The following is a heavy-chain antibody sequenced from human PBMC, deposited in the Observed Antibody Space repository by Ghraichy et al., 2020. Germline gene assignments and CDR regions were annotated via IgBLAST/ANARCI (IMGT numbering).Heavy chain of an antibody. V-gene: IGHV4-59*08. D-gene: IGHD3-10*01. Sequence: ESLNISCTVSGGSISSYYWSWIRQPPGKGLEWIGCIYYSGSTNYNPSLKSRVTISVDTSKNQFSLKLSSVTAADTAIYYCASQPLWFGEFDPWGQGTLVTVSA. CDR3: ASQPLWFGEFDP. J-gene: IGHJ5*02. CDR1: GGSISSYY. CDR2: IYYSGST.